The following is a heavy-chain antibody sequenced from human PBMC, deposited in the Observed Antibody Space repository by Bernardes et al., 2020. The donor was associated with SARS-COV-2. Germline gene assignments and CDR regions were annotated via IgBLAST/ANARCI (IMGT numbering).Heavy chain of an antibody. CDR3: ALPPSNYDRYGMDV. CDR2: INPNSGGT. CDR1: GYTFTGYY. D-gene: IGHD3-22*01. Sequence: SVKVSCKASGYTFTGYYIHWVRQAPGQGFEWMGWINPNSGGTIYAQKFQGRVTMTRDTSISTAYMELSRLRSDDTAMYYCALPPSNYDRYGMDVWGQGTTVTVSS. J-gene: IGHJ6*02. V-gene: IGHV1-2*02.